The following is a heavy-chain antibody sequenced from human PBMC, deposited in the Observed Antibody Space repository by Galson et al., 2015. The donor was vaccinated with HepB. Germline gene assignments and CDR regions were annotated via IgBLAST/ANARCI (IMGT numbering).Heavy chain of an antibody. J-gene: IGHJ5*02. Sequence: SCKASGYTFTNFGITWVRQAPGQGLEWMAWISGYKGNTNYAQKFQGRVTLTTDTSTSTAYMELRSLTSDGTAVYYCATARYDTSPPDTWGQGTLVTVSS. D-gene: IGHD3-22*01. CDR2: ISGYKGNT. V-gene: IGHV1-18*01. CDR1: GYTFTNFG. CDR3: ATARYDTSPPDT.